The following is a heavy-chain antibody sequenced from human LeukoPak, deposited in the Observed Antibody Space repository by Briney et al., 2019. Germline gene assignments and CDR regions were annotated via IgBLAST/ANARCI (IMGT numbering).Heavy chain of an antibody. CDR1: GFTFSDYY. CDR2: ISSSSSYT. J-gene: IGHJ4*02. Sequence: RAGGSLRLSCAASGFTFSDYYMSWIRQAPGKGLDWVSYISSSSSYTNYADSVKGRFTISRDNAKNSLYLQMNSLRAEDTAVYYCARGPPTYDILTGYIDYWGQGTLVTVSS. CDR3: ARGPPTYDILTGYIDY. V-gene: IGHV3-11*06. D-gene: IGHD3-9*01.